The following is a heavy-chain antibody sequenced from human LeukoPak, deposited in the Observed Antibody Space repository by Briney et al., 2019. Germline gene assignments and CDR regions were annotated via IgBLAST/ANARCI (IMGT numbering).Heavy chain of an antibody. D-gene: IGHD6-19*01. J-gene: IGHJ3*02. CDR1: GYTFTSYY. Sequence: ASVKVSCKASGYTFTSYYMHWVRQAPGQGLEWMGIINPSGGSTSYAQKFQGRVTMTRDMSTSTVYMELSRLRSEDTAVYYCARDVTRGRQWLVGNDAFDIWGQGTMVTVSS. CDR2: INPSGGST. CDR3: ARDVTRGRQWLVGNDAFDI. V-gene: IGHV1-46*01.